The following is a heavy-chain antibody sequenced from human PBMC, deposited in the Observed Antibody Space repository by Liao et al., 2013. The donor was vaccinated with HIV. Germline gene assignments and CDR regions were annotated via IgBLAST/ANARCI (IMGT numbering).Heavy chain of an antibody. J-gene: IGHJ5*02. CDR3: ARDAYFDWDNWFDP. D-gene: IGHD3-9*01. CDR1: GASFSGYY. Sequence: QVQLQQWGAGLLKPSETLSLTCAVYGASFSGYYWSWIRQPPGKGLEWIGEINHSGSTNYNPSLKSRVTISVDTSKNQFSLKLSSVTAADTALYYCARDAYFDWDNWFDPWGQGTLVTVSS. V-gene: IGHV4-34*01. CDR2: INHSGST.